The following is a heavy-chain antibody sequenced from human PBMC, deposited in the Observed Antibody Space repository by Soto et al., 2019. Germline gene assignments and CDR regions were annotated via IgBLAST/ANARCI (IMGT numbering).Heavy chain of an antibody. CDR3: AMLNSGSYSYHGMDV. Sequence: EVQLLESGGDLVQPGGSLRLSCAASGFTFSSYAMNWVRQAPGKGLEWVSAISGSGGNTFYADSVKGRFTISRDNSKKPLFLQMHSLRAEDTAIYYCAMLNSGSYSYHGMDVWGQGTTVTVSS. CDR2: ISGSGGNT. CDR1: GFTFSSYA. J-gene: IGHJ6*02. V-gene: IGHV3-23*01. D-gene: IGHD1-26*01.